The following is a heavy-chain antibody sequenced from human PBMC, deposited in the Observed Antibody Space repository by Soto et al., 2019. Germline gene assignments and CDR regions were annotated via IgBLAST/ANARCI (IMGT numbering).Heavy chain of an antibody. CDR3: TRVRQLGLDY. CDR1: GFTFSSYS. D-gene: IGHD1-1*01. J-gene: IGHJ4*02. Sequence: EVQLVDSGGGLVQPGASLRLSCAASGFTFSSYSMIWVRQAPGKGLEWVSYISSGSSTIYYADSVKCRFTVSRDNAKNSLYLQMNSLRDEDTAVYYCTRVRQLGLDYWCQGALVTVSS. V-gene: IGHV3-48*02. CDR2: ISSGSSTI.